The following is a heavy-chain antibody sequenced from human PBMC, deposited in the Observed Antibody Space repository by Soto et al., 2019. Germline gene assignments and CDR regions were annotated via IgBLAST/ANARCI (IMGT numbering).Heavy chain of an antibody. J-gene: IGHJ4*02. CDR2: ISGSGGST. V-gene: IGHV3-23*01. D-gene: IGHD3-16*02. CDR1: GFTFSSYA. CDR3: AKDKLHLGELSSYFDY. Sequence: PGGSLRLSCAASGFTFSSYAMSWVRQAPGKGLEWVSAISGSGGSTYYADSVKGRFTISRDNSKNTLYLQMNSLRAEDTAVYYCAKDKLHLGELSSYFDYWGQGTLVTVSS.